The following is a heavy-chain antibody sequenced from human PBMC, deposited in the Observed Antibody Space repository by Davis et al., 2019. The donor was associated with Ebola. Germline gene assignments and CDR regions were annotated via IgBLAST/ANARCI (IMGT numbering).Heavy chain of an antibody. D-gene: IGHD3-22*01. Sequence: GESLKISCAASGFTFSSYALNWVRQAPGKGLEWVASISSSSSYAYHGDSVKGRFSISRGNGQNSLYLQMNSLRVEDTAVYYCARGGYDSSALVWGQGTMVTVSS. CDR1: GFTFSSYA. CDR2: ISSSSSYA. J-gene: IGHJ3*01. CDR3: ARGGYDSSALV. V-gene: IGHV3-21*06.